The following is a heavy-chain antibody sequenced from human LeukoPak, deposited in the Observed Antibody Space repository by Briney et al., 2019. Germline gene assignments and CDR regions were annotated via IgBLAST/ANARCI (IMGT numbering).Heavy chain of an antibody. J-gene: IGHJ4*02. CDR3: AKGAASRGYTYVAN. CDR1: AFTFRPYA. V-gene: IGHV3-23*01. Sequence: GGSLRLSCAASAFTFRPYAMIWVRQAPEKGLEWVSTDSGSSGSTYYADSVKVRFTISRDNSNNTLYLEMNSLRAEDTAVYYCAKGAASRGYTYVANWGQGTLVTVSS. D-gene: IGHD5-18*01. CDR2: DSGSSGST.